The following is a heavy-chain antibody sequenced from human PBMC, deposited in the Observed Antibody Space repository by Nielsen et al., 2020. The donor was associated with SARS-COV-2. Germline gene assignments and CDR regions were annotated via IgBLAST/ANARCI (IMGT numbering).Heavy chain of an antibody. D-gene: IGHD6-19*01. CDR1: GYSFTSYW. V-gene: IGHV5-10-1*01. CDR3: ARPKYSSAWWGNAFDI. J-gene: IGHJ3*02. Sequence: GESLKISCKGSGYSFTSYWISWVRQMPGKGLEWMGRIDPSDSYTNYSPSFQGHVTISADKSISTAYLQWSSLMASDTAIYFCARPKYSSAWWGNAFDIWGQGTMVTVSS. CDR2: IDPSDSYT.